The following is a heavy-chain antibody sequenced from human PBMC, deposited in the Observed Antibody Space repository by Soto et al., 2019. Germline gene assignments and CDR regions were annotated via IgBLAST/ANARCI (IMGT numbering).Heavy chain of an antibody. CDR1: GFTFSSYW. CDR2: IKQDGSEK. CDR3: ARSKMWLLANFDY. V-gene: IGHV3-7*01. J-gene: IGHJ4*02. D-gene: IGHD3-22*01. Sequence: PGGSLRLSCAASGFTFSSYWMSWVRQAPGKGLEWVANIKQDGSEKYYVDSVKGRFTISRDNAKNSLYLQMNSLRAEDTAVYYCARSKMWLLANFDYWGQGTLVTVSS.